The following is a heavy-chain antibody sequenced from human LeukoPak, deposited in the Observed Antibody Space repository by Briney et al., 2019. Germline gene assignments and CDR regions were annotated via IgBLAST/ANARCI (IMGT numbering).Heavy chain of an antibody. J-gene: IGHJ6*03. CDR2: ISYDGSNK. V-gene: IGHV3-30*18. CDR1: RFIFSTYE. CDR3: AKGDRRYDFWSGSFYYYYYMDV. D-gene: IGHD3-3*01. Sequence: QSGGSLRLSCAASRFIFSTYEMNWVRHPPGTGLEWVAVISYDGSNKYYADSVKGRFTISRDNSKNTLYLQMNSLRAEDTAVYYCAKGDRRYDFWSGSFYYYYYMDVWGKGTTVTVSS.